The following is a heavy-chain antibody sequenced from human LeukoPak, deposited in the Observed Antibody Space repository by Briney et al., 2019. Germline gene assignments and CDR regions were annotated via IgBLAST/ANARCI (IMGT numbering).Heavy chain of an antibody. Sequence: NSSETLSLTCAVSGGSISSSNWWSWVRQPPGKGLEWIGEIYHSGSTNYNPSLKSRVTISVDKSKNQFSLKLSSVTAADTAVYYCARGRRGITMVRGVFVDYWGQGTLVTVSS. CDR1: GGSISSSNW. V-gene: IGHV4-4*02. D-gene: IGHD3-10*01. CDR3: ARGRRGITMVRGVFVDY. J-gene: IGHJ4*02. CDR2: IYHSGST.